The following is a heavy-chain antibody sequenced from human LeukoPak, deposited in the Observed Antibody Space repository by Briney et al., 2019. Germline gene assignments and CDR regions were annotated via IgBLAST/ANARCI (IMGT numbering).Heavy chain of an antibody. CDR1: GGSIRSYY. CDR3: ARVGAIQLWSKGYYFDY. J-gene: IGHJ4*02. V-gene: IGHV4-59*01. D-gene: IGHD5-18*01. CDR2: IYYSGSS. Sequence: SETLSLMCTVWGGSIRSYYWSWIRQPPGKGLEWIGYIYYSGSSNYNPSLKSRVTISVDTSKNQFSLKLSSVTAADTAVYYCARVGAIQLWSKGYYFDYWGQGTLVTVSS.